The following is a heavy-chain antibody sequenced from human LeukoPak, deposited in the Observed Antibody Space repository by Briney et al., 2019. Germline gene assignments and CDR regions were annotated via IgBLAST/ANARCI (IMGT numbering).Heavy chain of an antibody. Sequence: GGSLRLSCAASGFTFSSYAMSWVRQAPGKGLEWVSAISGSGGSTYYADSVKGRFAISRDNSKNTLYLQMNSLRAEDTAVYYCAKYYSSSWIYYFDYWGQGTLVTVSS. V-gene: IGHV3-23*01. CDR3: AKYYSSSWIYYFDY. J-gene: IGHJ4*02. CDR1: GFTFSSYA. CDR2: ISGSGGST. D-gene: IGHD6-13*01.